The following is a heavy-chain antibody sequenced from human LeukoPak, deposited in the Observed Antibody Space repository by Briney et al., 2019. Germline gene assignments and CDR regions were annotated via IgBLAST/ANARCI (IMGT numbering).Heavy chain of an antibody. Sequence: GASVKVSCKASGYTFTSYGISWVRQAPGQGLEWMGWISAYNGNTNYAQKLQGRVTMTTDTSTSTAYMELRSLRSDDTAVYYCAREKPCTSCYLRGRGNWFDPWGQGTLVTVSS. V-gene: IGHV1-18*01. CDR1: GYTFTSYG. CDR3: AREKPCTSCYLRGRGNWFDP. J-gene: IGHJ5*02. CDR2: ISAYNGNT. D-gene: IGHD2-2*01.